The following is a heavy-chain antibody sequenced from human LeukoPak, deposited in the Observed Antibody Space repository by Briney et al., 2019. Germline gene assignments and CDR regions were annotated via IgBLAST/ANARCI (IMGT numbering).Heavy chain of an antibody. D-gene: IGHD3-10*01. CDR2: ISRSGDTI. CDR1: GFTFSSYA. J-gene: IGHJ4*02. CDR3: ARDYASDY. V-gene: IGHV3-48*03. Sequence: GGSLRLSCAASGFTFSSYAMNWVRQAPGKGLEWVTYISRSGDTIYFADSVKGRFTISRDNAKNSLYLQMSSLRAEDTAVYYCARDYASDYWGQGTLVTVSS.